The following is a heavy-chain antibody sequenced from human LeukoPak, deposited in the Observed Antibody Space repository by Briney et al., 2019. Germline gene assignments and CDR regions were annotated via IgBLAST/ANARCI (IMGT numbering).Heavy chain of an antibody. J-gene: IGHJ2*01. Sequence: GSVKVSCKASGYTLTGYYMHWVRQAPGQGPEWMGWINPNSGGTNYAQKFQGRVTMTRDTSISTAYMELSRLRSDDTAVYYCARVRQQLVGYWYFDLWGRGTLVTVSS. CDR3: ARVRQQLVGYWYFDL. D-gene: IGHD6-13*01. V-gene: IGHV1-2*02. CDR2: INPNSGGT. CDR1: GYTLTGYY.